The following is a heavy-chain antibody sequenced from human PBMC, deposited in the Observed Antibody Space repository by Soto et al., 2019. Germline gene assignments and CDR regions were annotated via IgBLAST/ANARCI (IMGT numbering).Heavy chain of an antibody. J-gene: IGHJ6*03. CDR3: ARREPSDYYYMDV. V-gene: IGHV3-64*01. CDR2: ISSNGVGT. CDR1: GFTFSNYA. Sequence: EVQLVESGGGLVQPGGSLRLSCAASGFTFSNYAMDWVRQAPGKVLEYVSGISSNGVGTYYANSVKDRFTISRDNSKNTLYLQMGSLRPEDMAVYYCARREPSDYYYMDVWGKGTSVTVSS.